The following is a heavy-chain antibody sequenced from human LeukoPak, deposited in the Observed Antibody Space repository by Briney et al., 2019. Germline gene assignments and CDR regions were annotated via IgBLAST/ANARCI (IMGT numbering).Heavy chain of an antibody. CDR2: ISAYNGNT. CDR1: GYTFTSHG. V-gene: IGHV1-18*01. Sequence: GSVKVSCKASGYTFTSHGISWVRQAPGQGLEWMGWISAYNGNTNYAQKLQGRVTMTTDTSTSTAYMELRSLRSDDTAVYYCARAPATPTISGSYYFDYWGQGTLVTVSS. D-gene: IGHD1-26*01. J-gene: IGHJ4*02. CDR3: ARAPATPTISGSYYFDY.